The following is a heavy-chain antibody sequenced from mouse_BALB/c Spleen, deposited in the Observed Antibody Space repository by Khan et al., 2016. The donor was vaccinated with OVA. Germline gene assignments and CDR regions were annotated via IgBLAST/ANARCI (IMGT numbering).Heavy chain of an antibody. Sequence: EVQLQESGPGLVKPSQTVSLTCTVTGISITTGNYRWSWIRQFPGNKLEWIGYIYYSGTITYNPSLTSRTTITRDTSKNQFFLEMNSLTAEDTATYYCARDKGGYRYWYFYVWGAGTTVTVSS. D-gene: IGHD2-2*01. J-gene: IGHJ1*01. CDR3: ARDKGGYRYWYFYV. CDR1: GISITTGNYR. CDR2: IYYSGTI. V-gene: IGHV3-5*02.